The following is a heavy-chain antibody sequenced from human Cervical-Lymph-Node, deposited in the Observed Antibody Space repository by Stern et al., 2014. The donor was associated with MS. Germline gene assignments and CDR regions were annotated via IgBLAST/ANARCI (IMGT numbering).Heavy chain of an antibody. CDR2: AWYDGSTA. CDR3: ARGHIPYAYNSLFDY. Sequence: QVQLVESGGGVVQPGTSLRLSCAASGFTFSSYGMHWVRQAPGKGLEWVALAWYDGSTAYYTNSVKGRFTISRDNSKNTLSLQMNSLTAEDTAVYYCARGHIPYAYNSLFDYWGQGTLVTVSS. CDR1: GFTFSSYG. V-gene: IGHV3-33*01. J-gene: IGHJ4*02. D-gene: IGHD5-24*01.